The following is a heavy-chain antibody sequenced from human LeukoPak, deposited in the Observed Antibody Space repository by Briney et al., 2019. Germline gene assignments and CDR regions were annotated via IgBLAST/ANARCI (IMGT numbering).Heavy chain of an antibody. J-gene: IGHJ4*02. D-gene: IGHD5-12*01. CDR1: GFTFDDYA. Sequence: PGRSLRPSCAVSGFTFDDYAMHWVRQVPGKGLEWVSGISWNGDTIGYAASVKGRFTISRDNAKNSLYLQMNSLRAEDTAFYYCATNGGGDSGYGNFDYWGQGTLVTVSS. CDR2: ISWNGDTI. V-gene: IGHV3-9*01. CDR3: ATNGGGDSGYGNFDY.